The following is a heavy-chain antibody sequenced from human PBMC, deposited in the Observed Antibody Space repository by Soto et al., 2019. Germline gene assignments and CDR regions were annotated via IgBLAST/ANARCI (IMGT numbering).Heavy chain of an antibody. Sequence: EVQLVESGGGLVQPGESLTLSCAASGFTFSSYWMHWVRQAPGKGLVWGSRIKSDGSGTYYADSVKGRLTISRDNAKNTLYLQMSSLRVEDTAVYFCERGDGDRYDGNGYLGRHWGQGTLVTVSS. CDR3: ERGDGDRYDGNGYLGRH. J-gene: IGHJ4*02. V-gene: IGHV3-74*01. CDR2: IKSDGSGT. D-gene: IGHD2-21*01. CDR1: GFTFSSYW.